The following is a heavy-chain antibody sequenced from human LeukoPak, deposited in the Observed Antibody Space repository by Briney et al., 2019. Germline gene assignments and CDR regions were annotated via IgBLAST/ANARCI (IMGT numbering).Heavy chain of an antibody. J-gene: IGHJ4*02. V-gene: IGHV4-38-2*02. CDR3: ARVFGSAPYFDY. CDR1: GYSISSGYY. CDR2: IYHSGST. Sequence: SETLSLTCTVSGYSISSGYYWGWIRQPPGKGLEWIGSIYHSGSTYYNPSLKSRVTISVDTSKNQFSLKLSSVTAADTAVYYCARVFGSAPYFDYWGQGTLVIVSS. D-gene: IGHD3-10*01.